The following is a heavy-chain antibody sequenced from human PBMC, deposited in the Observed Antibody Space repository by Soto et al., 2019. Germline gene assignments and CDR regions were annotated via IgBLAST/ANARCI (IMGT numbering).Heavy chain of an antibody. CDR2: ISGYNGDT. CDR1: GYTVSRYG. D-gene: IGHD5-12*01. CDR3: AKNGLPPYYYYGMDV. J-gene: IGHJ6*02. Sequence: QGQLVQSGPEAKKPGASVKVSCKASGYTVSRYGISWVRQAPGQGLEWMGWISGYNGDTKYAQKVQGRVTMTIDTSTYTAYMELRSLTSDDTAIYYCAKNGLPPYYYYGMDVWGQGTTVTASS. V-gene: IGHV1-18*01.